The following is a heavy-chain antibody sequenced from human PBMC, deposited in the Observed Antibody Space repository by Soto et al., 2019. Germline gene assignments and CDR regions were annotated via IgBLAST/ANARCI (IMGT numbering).Heavy chain of an antibody. D-gene: IGHD1-26*01. J-gene: IGHJ6*02. CDR2: LSGSGRNA. CDR3: AKDGASESYSSYSYVGMDV. V-gene: IGHV3-23*01. Sequence: SIKEKSWVRQAPGKGLEWVSTLSGSGRNAYYADSVEGRFSIWRDNTKSAMSLQMNSLRADDTTAYHCAKDGASESYSSYSYVGMDVWGQG. CDR1: SIKE.